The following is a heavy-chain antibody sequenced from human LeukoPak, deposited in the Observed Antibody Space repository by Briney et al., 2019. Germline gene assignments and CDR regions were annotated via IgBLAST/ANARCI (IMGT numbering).Heavy chain of an antibody. J-gene: IGHJ4*02. CDR2: IIPIFGTA. Sequence: SVKVSCKASGGTFSSYAISWVRQAPGQGLEWMGGIIPIFGTANYAQKFQGRVTITADESTSTAYMELSSLRSEDTAVYYCAREGWSEEGFEYWGQGTLVTVSS. V-gene: IGHV1-69*13. CDR3: AREGWSEEGFEY. CDR1: GGTFSSYA. D-gene: IGHD6-19*01.